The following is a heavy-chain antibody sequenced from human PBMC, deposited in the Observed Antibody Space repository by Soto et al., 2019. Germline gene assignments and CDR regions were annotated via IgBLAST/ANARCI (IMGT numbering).Heavy chain of an antibody. Sequence: GSLRLSCAASGFTFSSYAMSWVRQAPGKGLEWVSAISGSGGSTYYADSVKGRFTISRDNSKNTLYLQMNSLRAEDTAVYYCAKSLIFRGWYDYWGQGTLVTVSS. J-gene: IGHJ4*02. D-gene: IGHD6-19*01. CDR2: ISGSGGST. CDR1: GFTFSSYA. V-gene: IGHV3-23*01. CDR3: AKSLIFRGWYDY.